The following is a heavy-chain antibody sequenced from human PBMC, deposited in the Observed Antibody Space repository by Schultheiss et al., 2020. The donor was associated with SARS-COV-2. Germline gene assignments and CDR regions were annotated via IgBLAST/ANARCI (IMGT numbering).Heavy chain of an antibody. CDR1: GFTFSNAW. V-gene: IGHV3-15*01. J-gene: IGHJ6*02. D-gene: IGHD3-22*01. CDR3: TTGFHYDSSGYYYDYYYYGMDV. CDR2: IKSKTDGGTT. Sequence: GGSLRLSCAASGFTFSNAWMSWVRQAPGKGLEWVGRIKSKTDGGTTDYAAPVKGRFIISRDDSKNTLYLQMNSLKTEDTAVYYCTTGFHYDSSGYYYDYYYYGMDVWGQGTTVTVSS.